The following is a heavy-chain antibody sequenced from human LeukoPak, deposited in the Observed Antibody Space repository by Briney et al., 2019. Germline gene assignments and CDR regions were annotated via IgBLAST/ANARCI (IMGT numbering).Heavy chain of an antibody. Sequence: GGSRRLSCVASGITFRSSSMHWVRQAPGKGLEWLAFIRFDGSTKYYADSVKGRFTISRDNSKNTLYLQMNSLRAEDTAVYYCARDHVGLWLLNWGQGALVTVSS. J-gene: IGHJ4*02. CDR3: ARDHVGLWLLN. D-gene: IGHD5-18*01. CDR1: GITFRSSS. CDR2: IRFDGSTK. V-gene: IGHV3-30*02.